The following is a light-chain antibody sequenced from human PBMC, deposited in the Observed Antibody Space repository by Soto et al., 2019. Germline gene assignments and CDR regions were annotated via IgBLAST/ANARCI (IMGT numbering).Light chain of an antibody. CDR1: NIDSRT. CDR3: QVWDNVDDHIYV. V-gene: IGLV3-21*02. J-gene: IGLJ1*01. Sequence: SYELTQPPSVSVAPGQTATISCGENNIDSRTVHWYQQKPGQAPLLVVYDNSFRPSGIPNRFSGSNSGNTATLTNSRVEAGDEADYYCQVWDNVDDHIYVFGTGTKVTVL. CDR2: DNS.